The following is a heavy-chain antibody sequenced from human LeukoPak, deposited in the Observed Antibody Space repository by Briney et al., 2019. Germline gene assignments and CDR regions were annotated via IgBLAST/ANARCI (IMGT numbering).Heavy chain of an antibody. V-gene: IGHV4-59*01. J-gene: IGHJ6*03. CDR1: GGSISSYY. D-gene: IGHD3-3*01. CDR3: ARVGVLRCLESRPYYYMDV. CDR2: IYYSGGT. Sequence: SETLSLSCTVSGGSISSYYWSWIRQPPGGGLEWIGHIYYSGGTNYNPSLKSRVAISADTSKKQLSLNISSMTAADTAEHYCARVGVLRCLESRPYYYMDVLVKGGTVSVSS.